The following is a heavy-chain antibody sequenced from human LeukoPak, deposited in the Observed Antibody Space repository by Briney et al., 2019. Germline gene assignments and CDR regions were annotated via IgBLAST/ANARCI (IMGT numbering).Heavy chain of an antibody. V-gene: IGHV5-51*01. D-gene: IGHD1-1*01. J-gene: IGHJ4*02. CDR1: GCSFTSYW. CDR3: ARTGNDQYYFDY. CDR2: IYPGDPDT. Sequence: GESLKISCKASGCSFTSYWIGWVRQMPGKGLEWMGFIYPGDPDTRYSPSFQGRVTISADKSISTAYLQWSSLKASDSAVYYCARTGNDQYYFDYWGQGSLVTVSS.